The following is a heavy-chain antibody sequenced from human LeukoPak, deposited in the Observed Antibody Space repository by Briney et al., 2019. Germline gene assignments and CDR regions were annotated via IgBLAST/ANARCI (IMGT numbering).Heavy chain of an antibody. D-gene: IGHD3-10*01. V-gene: IGHV1-69*13. CDR3: ARMVRGVSVAFDI. CDR1: GGTFSSYA. Sequence: ASVKVSCKASGGTFSSYAISWVRQAPGQGLEWMGGIIPISGTANYAQKFQGRVTITADESTSTAYMELSSLRSEDTAVYYCARMVRGVSVAFDIWGQGTMVTVSS. J-gene: IGHJ3*02. CDR2: IIPISGTA.